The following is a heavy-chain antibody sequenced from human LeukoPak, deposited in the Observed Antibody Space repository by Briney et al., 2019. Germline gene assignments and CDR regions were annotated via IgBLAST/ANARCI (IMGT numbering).Heavy chain of an antibody. CDR1: GFTFSNYW. J-gene: IGHJ4*02. CDR2: MNLDGSEK. D-gene: IGHD4/OR15-4a*01. Sequence: GWSLRLSCAASGFTFSNYWMSWVRQAPGKGLEWVANMNLDGSEKYYVDSVKGRFTISRDNAQNSLFLQMNSLRAEDTAVYYCAAKRGDYWGQGTLVTVSS. V-gene: IGHV3-7*01. CDR3: AAKRGDY.